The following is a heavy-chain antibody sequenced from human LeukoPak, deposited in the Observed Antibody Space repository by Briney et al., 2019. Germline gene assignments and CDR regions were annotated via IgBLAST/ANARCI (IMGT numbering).Heavy chain of an antibody. J-gene: IGHJ4*02. CDR3: VNLGGTYQPRRIDH. V-gene: IGHV4-39*07. CDR1: GGSISSSSYY. Sequence: PSETLSLTCTVSGGSISSSSYYWGWIRQPPGKGLEWIGSIYYSGSTYYNPSLKGRVTISADTSKNQFSLQLSSVTAADTAVYYCVNLGGTYQPRRIDHWGQGTLVTVSS. CDR2: IYYSGST. D-gene: IGHD1-26*01.